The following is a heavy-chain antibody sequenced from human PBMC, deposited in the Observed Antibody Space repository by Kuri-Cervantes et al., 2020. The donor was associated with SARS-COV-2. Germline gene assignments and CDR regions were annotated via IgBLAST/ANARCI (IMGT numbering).Heavy chain of an antibody. J-gene: IGHJ4*01. D-gene: IGHD6-19*01. Sequence: GESLKISCSASGFTFSSYAMHRVRQAPGKGLEYVSAISSNGATYYAGSVKGRFTISRDNSKNTMYLQMSSLRTEDTAIYHCFSSGWSRGDYWGHGTLVTVS. CDR3: FSSGWSRGDY. V-gene: IGHV3-64D*06. CDR2: ISSNGAT. CDR1: GFTFSSYA.